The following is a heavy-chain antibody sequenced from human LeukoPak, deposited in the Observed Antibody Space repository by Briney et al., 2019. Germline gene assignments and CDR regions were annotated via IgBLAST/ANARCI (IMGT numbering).Heavy chain of an antibody. Sequence: GSLSLSCAASGFIFNNYGLVWVRRAPGKGLGWVSAISNDGGAPPYASFVKGPFSFSRDNSKTTLFLQMNTLRAEDTALYYCAKGSSGYFFDLWGQGTLVTVSS. V-gene: IGHV3-23*01. CDR2: ISNDGGAP. D-gene: IGHD3-22*01. CDR1: GFIFNNYG. CDR3: AKGSSGYFFDL. J-gene: IGHJ4*02.